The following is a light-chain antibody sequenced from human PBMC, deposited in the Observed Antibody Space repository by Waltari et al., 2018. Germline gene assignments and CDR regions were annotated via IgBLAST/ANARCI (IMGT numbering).Light chain of an antibody. J-gene: IGKJ2*01. Sequence: DIQMTQSPSTLSAFVGDRVTITCRASQSISGWLAWYQQKPGKAPQLLIYRTSRLPSGVPSRFSGRGSGTEFTLTISSLQPDDFATYYCQQYSTYPYTFGQGTKLEIK. CDR2: RTS. V-gene: IGKV1-5*03. CDR3: QQYSTYPYT. CDR1: QSISGW.